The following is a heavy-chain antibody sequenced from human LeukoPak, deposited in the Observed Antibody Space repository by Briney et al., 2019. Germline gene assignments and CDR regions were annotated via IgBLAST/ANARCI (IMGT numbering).Heavy chain of an antibody. CDR1: AFTLSNAW. J-gene: IGHJ4*02. D-gene: IGHD3-22*01. CDR3: SINYYESNDYYIDD. Sequence: GGSLRLSCAASAFTLSNAWMNWVRQAPGKGLEWVGRIKSKTAGGTTDYAAPVKGRFIISRDDSKNTLYLQMNSLKTEDTAVYYCSINYYESNDYYIDDWGQGTLVTVSS. V-gene: IGHV3-15*07. CDR2: IKSKTAGGTT.